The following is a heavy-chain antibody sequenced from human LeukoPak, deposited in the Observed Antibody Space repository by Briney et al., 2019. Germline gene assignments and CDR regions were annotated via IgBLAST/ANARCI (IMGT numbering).Heavy chain of an antibody. D-gene: IGHD1-26*01. V-gene: IGHV3-23*01. CDR3: AKGLWASTVGATGIFFDY. CDR1: GFIFSSYS. Sequence: GGSLRLSCAASGFIFSSYSMIWVRQAPGKGLEWVSTISGRGGDTDYADSVKGRFIISRDSSEDTLYLQMHSLGVEDTGVYYCAKGLWASTVGATGIFFDYWGQGIQVTVSS. J-gene: IGHJ4*02. CDR2: ISGRGGDT.